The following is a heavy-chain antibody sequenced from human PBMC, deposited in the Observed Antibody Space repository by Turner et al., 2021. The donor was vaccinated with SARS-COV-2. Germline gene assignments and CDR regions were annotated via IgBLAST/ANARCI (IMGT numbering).Heavy chain of an antibody. Sequence: QITLRQSGRTLVQPRQTLTLACTFSGLSLTNRGEGVGCIRQPPGKALEWPALIYWDDEERDSPYLRSRHSITKDNSKEQVFLKMSNNDPEETATYFCAHSTYLYSSLNDFSILYVDSWGPGTLVTVSS. CDR1: GLSLTNRGEG. V-gene: IGHV2-5*02. D-gene: IGHD2-15*01. CDR2: IYWDDEE. J-gene: IGHJ4*02. CDR3: AHSTYLYSSLNDFSILYVDS.